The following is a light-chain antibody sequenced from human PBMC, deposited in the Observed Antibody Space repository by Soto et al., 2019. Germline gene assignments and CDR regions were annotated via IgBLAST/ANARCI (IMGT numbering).Light chain of an antibody. V-gene: IGKV3-15*01. CDR1: HHVATN. CDR3: QQYTARPPWT. Sequence: EIVMTQSPVTLSVXXXXXAXXSCRAXHHVATNLAWYQQKPGQAPRLLIYGASTRATGISARFSGSGSGTEFTLTISSLQSDDFAVYYCQQYTARPPWTFGQGTKV. CDR2: GAS. J-gene: IGKJ1*01.